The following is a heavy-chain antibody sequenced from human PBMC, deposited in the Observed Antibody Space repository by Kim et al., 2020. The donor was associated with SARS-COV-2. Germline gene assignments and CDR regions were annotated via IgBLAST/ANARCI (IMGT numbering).Heavy chain of an antibody. J-gene: IGHJ4*02. CDR3: GKVRVDITIFGVVMGHPGVDY. V-gene: IGHV3-23*01. Sequence: GGSLRLSCAASGFTFSSYAMSWVRQAPGKGLEWVAAISGRGGSTYSADSVNGRFTISRDNSKNTLYLKMNSLRAEDTAVYYCGKVRVDITIFGVVMGHPGVDYWGQGTLVTVSS. CDR2: ISGRGGST. D-gene: IGHD3-3*01. CDR1: GFTFSSYA.